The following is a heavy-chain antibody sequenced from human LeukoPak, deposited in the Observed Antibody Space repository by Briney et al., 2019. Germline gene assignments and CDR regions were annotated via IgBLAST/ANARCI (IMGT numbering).Heavy chain of an antibody. D-gene: IGHD3-10*01. CDR1: GGSIRSGSYY. J-gene: IGHJ4*02. Sequence: SETLSLTCTVSGGSIRSGSYYWGWIRQPPGKGLEWIGEINHSGSTNYNPSLKSRVTISVDTSKNQFSLKLSSVTAADTAVYYCARDLNRNMVRGAKGGFDYWGQGTLVTVSS. CDR2: INHSGST. CDR3: ARDLNRNMVRGAKGGFDY. V-gene: IGHV4-39*07.